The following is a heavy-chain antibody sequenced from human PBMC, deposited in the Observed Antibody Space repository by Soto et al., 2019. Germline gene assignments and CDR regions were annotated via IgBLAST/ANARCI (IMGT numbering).Heavy chain of an antibody. CDR1: GFTFTSSS. Sequence: SVKVSCKASGFTFTSSSVQWVRQARGQRLEWIGFITVGTGNTNYAHKFQERVTITRDMSTSTAYMELSNLRSEDTAVYYCAAGDSSGYYGXWGQGTQVTVSX. V-gene: IGHV1-58*01. D-gene: IGHD3-22*01. CDR2: ITVGTGNT. CDR3: AAGDSSGYYGX. J-gene: IGHJ4*02.